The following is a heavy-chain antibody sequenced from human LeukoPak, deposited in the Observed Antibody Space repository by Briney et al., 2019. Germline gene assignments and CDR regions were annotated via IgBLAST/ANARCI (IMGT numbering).Heavy chain of an antibody. D-gene: IGHD4/OR15-4a*01. Sequence: ASVKVSCKTSGYTFSTCDINWVRQATGQGLEWMGWMNPKSGNTGFADKFQGRVTMTRDTSISTAYMELSSLTSEDTAVYYCARVLGSISRWGQGTLVTVSS. J-gene: IGHJ4*02. V-gene: IGHV1-8*01. CDR1: GYTFSTCD. CDR3: ARVLGSISR. CDR2: MNPKSGNT.